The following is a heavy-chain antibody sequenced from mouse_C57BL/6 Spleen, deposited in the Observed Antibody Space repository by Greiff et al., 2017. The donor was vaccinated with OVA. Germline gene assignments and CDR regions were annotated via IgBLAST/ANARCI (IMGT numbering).Heavy chain of an antibody. J-gene: IGHJ3*01. CDR3: ARGYYGSRAWFAY. CDR2: INPNNGGT. CDR1: GYTFTDYY. V-gene: IGHV1-26*01. Sequence: EVQLQQSGPELVKPGASVKISCKASGYTFTDYYMNWVKQSHGKSLEWIGDINPNNGGTSYNQKFKGKDTLTVDKSSSTSYMELRSLTSEDSAVYYCARGYYGSRAWFAYWGQGTLVTVSA. D-gene: IGHD1-1*01.